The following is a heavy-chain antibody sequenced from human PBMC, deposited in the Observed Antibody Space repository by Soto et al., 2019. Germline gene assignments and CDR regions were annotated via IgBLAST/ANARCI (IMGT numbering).Heavy chain of an antibody. Sequence: HPGGSLRLSCAASGFTFSSYAMSWVRQAPGKGLEWVSAISGSGGSTYYADSVKGRFTISRDNSKNTLYLQMNSLRAEDTAVYYCAKWEKNYNHYSDFWGQGTMVTVSS. CDR3: AKWEKNYNHYSDF. CDR1: GFTFSSYA. D-gene: IGHD1-7*01. V-gene: IGHV3-23*01. CDR2: ISGSGGST. J-gene: IGHJ3*01.